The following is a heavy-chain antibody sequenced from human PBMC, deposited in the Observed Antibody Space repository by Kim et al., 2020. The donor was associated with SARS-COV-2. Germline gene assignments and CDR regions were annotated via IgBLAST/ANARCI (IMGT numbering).Heavy chain of an antibody. CDR3: ARPGSGAPHYYYYGMDV. V-gene: IGHV1-69*02. Sequence: FQGRVTITADKSTSTAYMELSSLRSEDTAVYYCARPGSGAPHYYYYGMDVWGQGTTVTVSS. D-gene: IGHD6-19*01. J-gene: IGHJ6*02.